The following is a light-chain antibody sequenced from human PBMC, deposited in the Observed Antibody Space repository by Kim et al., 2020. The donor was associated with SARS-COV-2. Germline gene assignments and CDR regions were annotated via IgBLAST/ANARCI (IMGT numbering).Light chain of an antibody. CDR3: QQYGTSLRT. CDR2: GAS. J-gene: IGKJ1*01. Sequence: EIVLTQSPGTLSLSPGERATLSCRASQSVTSSYLAWYQQKPGQPPRLLIYGASNRATGIPDRFSGSGSGTDFTLTISRLESEDLAVYYCQQYGTSLRTFGQGTKVDNK. CDR1: QSVTSSY. V-gene: IGKV3-20*01.